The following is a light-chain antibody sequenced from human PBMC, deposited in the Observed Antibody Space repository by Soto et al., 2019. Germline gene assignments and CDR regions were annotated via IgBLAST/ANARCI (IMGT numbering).Light chain of an antibody. J-gene: IGLJ2*01. CDR1: SSDVGGYNS. Sequence: QSVLTQPPSASGSPGQSVTISCTGSSSDVGGYNSVSWYQHHPGKVPKVMIYEVSKRPSGVPDRFSGSKSVNTASLTVSGLQAEDEADYYCSSYAGSTNLVFGGGTKLTVL. CDR2: EVS. CDR3: SSYAGSTNLV. V-gene: IGLV2-8*01.